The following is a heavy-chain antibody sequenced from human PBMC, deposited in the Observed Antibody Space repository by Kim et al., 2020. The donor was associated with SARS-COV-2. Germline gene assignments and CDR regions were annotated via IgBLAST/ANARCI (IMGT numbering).Heavy chain of an antibody. CDR2: ISGCGGST. J-gene: IGHJ3*02. CDR3: ATERYYASSGYYEGNDALYI. D-gene: IGHD3-22*01. CDR1: GFTFSSYA. Sequence: GGSLRLSCAASGFTFSSYAMSWVRQAPGKGLEWVSTISGCGGSTYYADSVKGRFTISRDNSKSTLYLQMNSLRADDTAVYYCATERYYASSGYYEGNDALYIWGQVTMVTLSS. V-gene: IGHV3-23*01.